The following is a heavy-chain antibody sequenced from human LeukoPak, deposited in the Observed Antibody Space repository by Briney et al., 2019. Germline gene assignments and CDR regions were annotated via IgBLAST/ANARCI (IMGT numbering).Heavy chain of an antibody. CDR1: GFTFSKYA. J-gene: IGHJ4*02. Sequence: GGSLRPSCSASGFTFSKYAMHWVRQAPGKGLEYVSAISRNGGSTYYADSVKGRFTISRDNSKNTLYLQMNSLRAEDTAVYYCAARTVTIDYWGQGTLVTVSS. D-gene: IGHD4-17*01. CDR3: AARTVTIDY. CDR2: ISRNGGST. V-gene: IGHV3-64*04.